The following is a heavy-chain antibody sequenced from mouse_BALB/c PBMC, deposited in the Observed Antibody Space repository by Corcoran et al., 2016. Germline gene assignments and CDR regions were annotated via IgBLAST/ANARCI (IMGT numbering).Heavy chain of an antibody. CDR1: GYSIPSGYY. J-gene: IGHJ3*01. V-gene: IGHV3-6*02. CDR3: ARDRY. Sequence: DVQLQESGPGLVKPSQSLSLTCSVTGYSIPSGYYWNWIRQFPGNKLEWMGYISYDGSNNSNPSLKNRISITRDTSQNQFFRKFNSVTTEDTAKYYCARDRYWGQGTLVIVSA. CDR2: ISYDGSN.